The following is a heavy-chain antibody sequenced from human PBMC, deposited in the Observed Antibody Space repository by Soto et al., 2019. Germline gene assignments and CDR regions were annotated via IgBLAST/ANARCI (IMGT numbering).Heavy chain of an antibody. D-gene: IGHD1-26*01. V-gene: IGHV3-43*01. CDR2: ITWNGGNT. J-gene: IGHJ6*02. CDR3: ARDGGGSYYVVRSYGMDV. Sequence: PGGSLRLSCAASGFRFDDYNIHWVRQAPGKGLEWVSLITWNGGNTYYADSVKGRFTISRDNSKNTLYLQMNSLRAEDTAVYYCARDGGGSYYVVRSYGMDVWGQGTTVTVSS. CDR1: GFRFDDYN.